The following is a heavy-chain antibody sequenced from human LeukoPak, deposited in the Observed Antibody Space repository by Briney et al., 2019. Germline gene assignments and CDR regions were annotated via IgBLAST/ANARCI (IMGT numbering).Heavy chain of an antibody. CDR2: IYYSGST. Sequence: PSETLSLTCTVSGGSISSSSYYWGWIRQPPGKGLEWIGSIYYSGSTYYNPSLKSRVTISVDTSKNQFSLKLSSVTAADTAVYYCARPSLLSSFWYPGWFDPWGQGTLVTVSS. CDR3: ARPSLLSSFWYPGWFDP. J-gene: IGHJ5*02. V-gene: IGHV4-39*01. D-gene: IGHD6-13*01. CDR1: GGSISSSSYY.